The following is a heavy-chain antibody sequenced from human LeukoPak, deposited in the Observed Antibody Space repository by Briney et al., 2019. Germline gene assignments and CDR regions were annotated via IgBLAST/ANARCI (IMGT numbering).Heavy chain of an antibody. J-gene: IGHJ4*02. CDR3: ARRAGAYSHPYDY. CDR1: GFTFSNNG. V-gene: IGHV3-23*01. D-gene: IGHD4/OR15-4a*01. CDR2: IGGDYYT. Sequence: PGRSLRLSCAASGFTFSNNGMSWVRQAPGKGLEWVSSIGGDYYTHYSDSVKGRFTISRDNSKNTLYLQMNSLRAEDTAVYYCARRAGAYSHPYDYWGQGTLVTVSS.